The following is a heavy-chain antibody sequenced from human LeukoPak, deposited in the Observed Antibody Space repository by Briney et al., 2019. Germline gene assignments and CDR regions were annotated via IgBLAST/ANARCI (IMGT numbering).Heavy chain of an antibody. D-gene: IGHD6-13*01. Sequence: SETLSLTCTVSGGSISSGGYYWSWIRQPPGKGLEWIGYIYHSGSTYYNPSLKSRVTISVDRSKNQFSLKLSSVTAADTAVYYCARGTIAAGTGYWGQGTLVTVSS. V-gene: IGHV4-30-2*01. CDR1: GGSISSGGYY. J-gene: IGHJ4*02. CDR2: IYHSGST. CDR3: ARGTIAAGTGY.